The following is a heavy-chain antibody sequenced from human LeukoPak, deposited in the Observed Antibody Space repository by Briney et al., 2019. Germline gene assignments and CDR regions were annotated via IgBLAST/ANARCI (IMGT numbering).Heavy chain of an antibody. Sequence: SETLSLTCTVSGGSISSYYWSWIRQPPGKGLEWIGYISDSGSTNYNPSLKSRVTMSVDTSKNQFSLKLSSVTAADPAVYYCARRPLVYYGSGSYYNSMFDYWGQGTLVTVSS. D-gene: IGHD3-10*01. CDR2: ISDSGST. J-gene: IGHJ4*02. V-gene: IGHV4-59*01. CDR3: ARRPLVYYGSGSYYNSMFDY. CDR1: GGSISSYY.